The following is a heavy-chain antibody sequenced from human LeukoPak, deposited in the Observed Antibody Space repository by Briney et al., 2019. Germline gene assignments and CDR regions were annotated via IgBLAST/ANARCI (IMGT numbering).Heavy chain of an antibody. D-gene: IGHD3-22*01. CDR3: AKGATYYYDSSGYVSY. Sequence: PGGSLRLSCAASGFTFSSYVMNWVRQAPGKGLEWVSSIDGSGGSTNYADSMKGRFTISRDNSKNTLYLQMNSLRAEDTALYYCAKGATYYYDSSGYVSYWGQGTLVTVSS. CDR1: GFTFSSYV. CDR2: IDGSGGST. J-gene: IGHJ4*02. V-gene: IGHV3-23*01.